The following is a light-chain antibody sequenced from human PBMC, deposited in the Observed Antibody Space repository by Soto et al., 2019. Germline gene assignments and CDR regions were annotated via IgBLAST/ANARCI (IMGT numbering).Light chain of an antibody. CDR3: HQYYSYSRT. CDR2: KAS. CDR1: QSISTW. V-gene: IGKV1-5*03. J-gene: IGKJ1*01. Sequence: DIQMTQSPSTLSASVGDRVTITCRASQSISTWLAWYQQKPGKAPNLLIYKASSLESGVPSRFSGSRSGTEVTLTISNLQPDEFAAYYCHQYYSYSRTFGQGTNVEIK.